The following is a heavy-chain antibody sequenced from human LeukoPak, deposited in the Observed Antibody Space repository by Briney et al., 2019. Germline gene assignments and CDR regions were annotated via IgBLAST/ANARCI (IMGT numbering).Heavy chain of an antibody. Sequence: SETLSLTCTVAGGSISSSSYYWGWIRQPPGKGLEWIGSIYYSGSTYYNPSLKSRVTISVDTSKNQFSLKLSSVTAADTAVYYCARAWDYGDGAFDIWGQGTMVTVSS. V-gene: IGHV4-39*07. J-gene: IGHJ3*02. CDR1: GGSISSSSYY. CDR2: IYYSGST. D-gene: IGHD4-17*01. CDR3: ARAWDYGDGAFDI.